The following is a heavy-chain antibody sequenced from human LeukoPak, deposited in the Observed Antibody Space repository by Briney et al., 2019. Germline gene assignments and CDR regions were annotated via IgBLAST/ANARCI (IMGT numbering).Heavy chain of an antibody. D-gene: IGHD3-22*01. CDR1: GFTFSNYW. V-gene: IGHV3-7*01. J-gene: IGHJ4*02. CDR3: ASVGYDSSGYYYY. CDR2: IKEDGSEK. Sequence: GGSLRLSCAASGFTFSNYWMSWVRQAPGKGLEWVANIKEDGSEKYYVDSVKGRFTISRDNAENSRYLQMNNLRAEDTAVFYCASVGYDSSGYYYYWGQGTLVTVSS.